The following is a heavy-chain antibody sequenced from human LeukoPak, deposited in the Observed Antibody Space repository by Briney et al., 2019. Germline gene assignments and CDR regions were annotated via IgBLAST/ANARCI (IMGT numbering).Heavy chain of an antibody. CDR1: GFTFSSYS. CDR2: ISSSSSTI. V-gene: IGHV3-48*01. Sequence: GGSLRLSCAASGFTFSSYSMNWVRQAPGKGLEWVSYISSSSSTIYYADSVKGRFTISRDNAKNSLYLQMNSLRAEDTAVYYCARDWPEYSSSPYRWGQGTLVTVSS. D-gene: IGHD6-13*01. CDR3: ARDWPEYSSSPYR. J-gene: IGHJ4*02.